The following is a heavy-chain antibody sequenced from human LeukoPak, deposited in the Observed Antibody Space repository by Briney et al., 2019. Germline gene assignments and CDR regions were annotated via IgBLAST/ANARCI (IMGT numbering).Heavy chain of an antibody. CDR3: ARGAQDYYYMDV. V-gene: IGHV4-59*01. Sequence: SETLSLTCTVSGGSISSYYWSWIRQPPGKGLEWIGYIYYSGSTNYIPSLKSRVTISVDTSKNQFSLKLSSVTAADTAVYYCARGAQDYYYMDVWGKGTTVTVSS. CDR2: IYYSGST. CDR1: GGSISSYY. J-gene: IGHJ6*03.